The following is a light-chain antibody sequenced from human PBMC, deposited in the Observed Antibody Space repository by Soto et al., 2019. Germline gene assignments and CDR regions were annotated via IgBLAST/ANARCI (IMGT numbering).Light chain of an antibody. CDR2: WAS. Sequence: DIVMTQSPDSLAVSLGERATINCKSSQSVLYSSNNKNYLAWYQQKPGQPPKLLIYWASTRESGVPDRFSGSGSGTEFTLTISSLQAEDVAVYSCQQYYSTPQTFGQGTKVEIK. V-gene: IGKV4-1*01. CDR3: QQYYSTPQT. CDR1: QSVLYSSNNKNY. J-gene: IGKJ1*01.